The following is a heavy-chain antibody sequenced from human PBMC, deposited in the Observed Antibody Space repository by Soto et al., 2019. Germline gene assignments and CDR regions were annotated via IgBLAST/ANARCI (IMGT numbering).Heavy chain of an antibody. V-gene: IGHV4-59*01. D-gene: IGHD5-12*01. Sequence: QVQLQESGPGLVKPSETLSLSCTVSGGSINSYYWSWIRQPPGQGLEWVGNIHYTGSTTYNPSLRSRVTIAVDTPKYQFSLKLSSVTAADTAMYYCARGGGWLPEYWGQGTLVTVSS. CDR1: GGSINSYY. J-gene: IGHJ4*02. CDR2: IHYTGST. CDR3: ARGGGWLPEY.